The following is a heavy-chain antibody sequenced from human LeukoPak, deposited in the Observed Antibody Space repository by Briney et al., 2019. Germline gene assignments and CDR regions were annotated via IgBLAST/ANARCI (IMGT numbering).Heavy chain of an antibody. CDR3: ARVWDYYGMDV. CDR2: ISSSSSYI. J-gene: IGHJ6*02. V-gene: IGHV3-21*01. D-gene: IGHD3-16*01. Sequence: GGSLRLSCAASGFTFSSYSMNWDRQAPGKGLEWVSSISSSSSYIYYADSVKGRFTISRDNAKNSLYLQMNSLRAEDTAVYYCARVWDYYGMDVWGQGTTVTVSS. CDR1: GFTFSSYS.